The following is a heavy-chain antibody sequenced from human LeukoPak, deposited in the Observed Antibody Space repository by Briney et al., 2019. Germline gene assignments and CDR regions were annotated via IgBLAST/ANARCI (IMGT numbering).Heavy chain of an antibody. CDR3: ARLTYYYDSSGYTDVFDI. D-gene: IGHD3-22*01. CDR2: IIPIFGTA. J-gene: IGHJ3*02. Sequence: SVKVSCTPTGGTFSSYAISWARQAPGQGLEWMGGIIPIFGTANYAQKFQGRVTITADESTSTAYMELSSLRSEDTAVYYCARLTYYYDSSGYTDVFDIWGHRTMVTVSS. V-gene: IGHV1-69*13. CDR1: GGTFSSYA.